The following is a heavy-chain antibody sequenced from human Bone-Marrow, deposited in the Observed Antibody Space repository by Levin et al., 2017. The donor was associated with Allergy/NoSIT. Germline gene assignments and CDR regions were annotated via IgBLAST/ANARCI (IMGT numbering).Heavy chain of an antibody. CDR1: GFSFSSHA. D-gene: IGHD5-12*01. Sequence: QTGGSLRLSCAASGFSFSSHAMSWVRQAPGKGLEWVSTITGSGGSGSTYYADSVKGRFTISRDDSSHTLFQQMDSLRADDTAVYYCAKARGYESGYFDPWGQGTLVAVSS. CDR3: AKARGYESGYFDP. V-gene: IGHV3-23*01. J-gene: IGHJ4*02. CDR2: ITGSGGSGST.